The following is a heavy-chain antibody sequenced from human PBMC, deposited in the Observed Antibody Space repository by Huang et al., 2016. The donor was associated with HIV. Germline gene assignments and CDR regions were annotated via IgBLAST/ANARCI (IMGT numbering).Heavy chain of an antibody. J-gene: IGHJ4*02. CDR3: ARGFNYYASDNLGVYYFDS. CDR1: GGAFRGSS. Sequence: QVQLKQWGAGLLKPSETLSLTCAVYGGAFRGSSWTWIRQFPEKGLEWIGDINHNGEIIYNPALRARVTISTDTSKNHFSLHLTSVTAADTALYYCARGFNYYASDNLGVYYFDSWGLGTLVTVSP. CDR2: INHNGEI. V-gene: IGHV4-34*02. D-gene: IGHD3-10*01.